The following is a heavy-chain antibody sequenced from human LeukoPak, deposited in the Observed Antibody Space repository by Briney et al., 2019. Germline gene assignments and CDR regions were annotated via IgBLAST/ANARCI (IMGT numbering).Heavy chain of an antibody. D-gene: IGHD2-15*01. CDR3: ARDRRQREYCSGGSCHSGRYFDY. CDR2: ISSSSSYI. CDR1: GFTFSSYS. J-gene: IGHJ4*02. Sequence: GGSLRLSCAASGFTFSSYSMNWVRQAPGKGLEWVSSISSSSSYIYYADSVKGRFTISRDNAKNSLYLQMNSLRAEDTAVYYCARDRRQREYCSGGSCHSGRYFDYWGQGTLVTVSS. V-gene: IGHV3-21*01.